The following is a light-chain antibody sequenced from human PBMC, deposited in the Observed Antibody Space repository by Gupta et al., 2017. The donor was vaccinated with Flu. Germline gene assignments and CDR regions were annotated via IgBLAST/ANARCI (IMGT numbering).Light chain of an antibody. CDR3: QQYGSSLT. V-gene: IGKV3-20*01. J-gene: IGKJ4*01. CDR2: ATS. Sequence: EIVLTQSPGTLSLSPGERAALSCRASQSVSDLAWYQQKPGQAPSLLIYATSRRAAGIPDGFSGGGSGTDFTLTISRLEPEDFAVYFCQQYGSSLTFGGGTNVEIK. CDR1: QSVSD.